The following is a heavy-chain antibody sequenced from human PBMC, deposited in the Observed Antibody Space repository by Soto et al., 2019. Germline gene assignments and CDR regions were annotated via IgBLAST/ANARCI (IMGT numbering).Heavy chain of an antibody. J-gene: IGHJ4*02. CDR2: IWSAGLT. CDR3: AREFCSGGNCYTYYFDF. V-gene: IGHV3-53*01. Sequence: GGSLRLSCAASGFTVSSKYMNWVRQAPGKGLEWVSIIWSAGLTYYADSVRGRFTISRDISKNILFLQMNSLRDEDTAVYYCAREFCSGGNCYTYYFDFWGQGTLVTVSS. D-gene: IGHD2-15*01. CDR1: GFTVSSKY.